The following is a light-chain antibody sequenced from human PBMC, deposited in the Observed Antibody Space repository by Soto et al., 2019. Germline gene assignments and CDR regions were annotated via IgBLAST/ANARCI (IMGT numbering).Light chain of an antibody. V-gene: IGKV1-39*01. CDR2: AAS. CDR3: QQSYSTPYT. J-gene: IGKJ2*01. Sequence: DIQMTQSPSSLSASVGDRVTITCRASQSISSYLNWYQQKPGNAPKLLIYAASSLQSGVPSRFSDSGSGTDFTLTISSLQPEDFATYYCQQSYSTPYTFGQGTKLELK. CDR1: QSISSY.